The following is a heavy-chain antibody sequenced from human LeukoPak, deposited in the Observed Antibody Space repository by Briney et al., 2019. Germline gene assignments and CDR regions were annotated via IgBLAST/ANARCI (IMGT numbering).Heavy chain of an antibody. CDR1: GGSFSGYY. CDR2: INHSGST. D-gene: IGHD3-3*01. Sequence: PSETLSLTCAVYGGSFSGYYWSWIRQPPGKGLEWIGEINHSGSTNYNPSLKSRVTISVDTSKNQFSLKLSSVTAADPAVYYCARGGYYDFWSGLGNYMDVWGKGTTVTVSS. V-gene: IGHV4-34*01. CDR3: ARGGYYDFWSGLGNYMDV. J-gene: IGHJ6*03.